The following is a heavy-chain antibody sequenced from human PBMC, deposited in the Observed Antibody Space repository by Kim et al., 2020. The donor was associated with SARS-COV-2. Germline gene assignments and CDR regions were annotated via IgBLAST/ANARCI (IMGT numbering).Heavy chain of an antibody. J-gene: IGHJ4*02. CDR1: GGTFSAYA. V-gene: IGHV1-69*13. D-gene: IGHD6-19*01. CDR3: AREWAGDFDY. Sequence: SVKVSCKASGGTFSAYAISWVRQAPGQGLEWMGGIITMYETPTYAQKFQGRLTITADEGTSTAYMDLTSLTSGDTADYYCAREWAGDFDYWGQGTLVTVSS. CDR2: IITMYETP.